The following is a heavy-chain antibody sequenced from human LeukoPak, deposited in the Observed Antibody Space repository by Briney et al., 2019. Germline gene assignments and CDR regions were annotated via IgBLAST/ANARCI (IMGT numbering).Heavy chain of an antibody. D-gene: IGHD3-10*01. CDR2: IYYSGTT. J-gene: IGHJ4*02. CDR3: ARIDYYGSGSYYMPDY. CDR1: GGSISSYY. V-gene: IGHV4-59*01. Sequence: SETLSLTCTVSGGSISSYYWSWVRQPPGKGLEWVGYIYYSGTTNYSPSLKSRVTISVDTSKNQFSLKLSSMTAADTAVYYCARIDYYGSGSYYMPDYWGQGTLVTVPS.